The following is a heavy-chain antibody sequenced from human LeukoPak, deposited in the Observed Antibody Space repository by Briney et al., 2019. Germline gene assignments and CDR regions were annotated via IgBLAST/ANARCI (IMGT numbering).Heavy chain of an antibody. Sequence: SETLSLTCTVPGGSISSSSYSWGWIRQPPGKGLEWIGSIYYSGSTYYNPSLKSRVTISVDTSKNQFSLKLSSVTAADTAVYYCARVLREYNWFDPWGQGTLVTVSS. J-gene: IGHJ5*02. V-gene: IGHV4-39*07. D-gene: IGHD2-15*01. CDR2: IYYSGST. CDR3: ARVLREYNWFDP. CDR1: GGSISSSSYS.